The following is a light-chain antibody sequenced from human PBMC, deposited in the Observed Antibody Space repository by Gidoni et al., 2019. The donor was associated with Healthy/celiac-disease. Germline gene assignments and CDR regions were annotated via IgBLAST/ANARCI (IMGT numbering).Light chain of an antibody. Sequence: DIQLTQSPSFLSASVGDRVTITCRASQGISSYLAWYQQKPGKAPKLLIYAASTLQSGVPSRFSGSGSGTEFTLTISSLRPEDFATYYCQPLNSSPRTFGQGTKVEI. J-gene: IGKJ1*01. CDR2: AAS. V-gene: IGKV1-9*01. CDR1: QGISSY. CDR3: QPLNSSPRT.